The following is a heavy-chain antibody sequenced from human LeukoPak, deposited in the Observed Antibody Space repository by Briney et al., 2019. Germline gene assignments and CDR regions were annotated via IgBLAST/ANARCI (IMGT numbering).Heavy chain of an antibody. CDR1: GFTFSSYA. CDR2: ISYDGSNK. CDR3: ARGHHWFGDAFDI. D-gene: IGHD3-10*01. V-gene: IGHV3-30-3*01. Sequence: SGGSLRLSCAASGFTFSSYAMHWVRQAPGKGLEWVAVISYDGSNKYYADSVKGRFTISRDNSKNTLYLQMNSLRAEDTAVYYCARGHHWFGDAFDIWGQGTMVTVSS. J-gene: IGHJ3*02.